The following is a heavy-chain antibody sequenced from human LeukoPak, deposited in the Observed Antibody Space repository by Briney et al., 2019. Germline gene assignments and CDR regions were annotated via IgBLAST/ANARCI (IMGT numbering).Heavy chain of an antibody. V-gene: IGHV3-9*01. CDR3: AKFDY. Sequence: GGSLRLSCAASGFTFDDYAMHWVRQAPGKGLEWVSGISWNSGSIGYADSVKGRFTISRDNARNSLYLQMNSLRAEDTALCYCAKFDYWGQGTLVTVSS. J-gene: IGHJ4*02. CDR1: GFTFDDYA. CDR2: ISWNSGSI.